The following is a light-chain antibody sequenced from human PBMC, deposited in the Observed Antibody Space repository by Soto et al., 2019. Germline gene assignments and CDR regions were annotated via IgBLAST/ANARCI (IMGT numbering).Light chain of an antibody. Sequence: DIQMTQSPSTLSASVGDRVTITCRASQSMSSWLAWYQQKPGKAPKLLIYKASSLESGVTSRFSGSGTGTEFTLTSISLQHYDFATYYRQQNNSYWTFGQGTKVEIK. CDR3: QQNNSYWT. CDR2: KAS. CDR1: QSMSSW. V-gene: IGKV1-5*03. J-gene: IGKJ1*01.